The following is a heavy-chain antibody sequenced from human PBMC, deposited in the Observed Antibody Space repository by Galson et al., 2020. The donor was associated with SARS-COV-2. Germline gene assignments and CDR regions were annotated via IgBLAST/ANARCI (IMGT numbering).Heavy chain of an antibody. CDR1: GIIFSRYS. V-gene: IGHV3-23*01. D-gene: IGHD3-10*02. J-gene: IGHJ6*03. Sequence: GESPKLSCVAPGIIFSRYSMSWVRQAPGQGLDWGATTIATTYYAYPVRRRFIISRDDSKNTLYLQMNVLSADDTAVYYCAKDFVRGIGYMDVWGPGTTVTVSS. CDR2: TIATT. CDR3: AKDFVRGIGYMDV.